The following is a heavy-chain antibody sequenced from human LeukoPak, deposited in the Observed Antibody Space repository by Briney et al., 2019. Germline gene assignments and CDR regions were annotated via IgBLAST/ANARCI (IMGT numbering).Heavy chain of an antibody. CDR3: AKADEGAPFDP. J-gene: IGHJ5*02. CDR2: ISWNSGSI. CDR1: GFTFDDYA. D-gene: IGHD3-16*01. Sequence: PGGSLRLSCAASGFTFDDYAMHWVRQAPGKGLEWVSGISWNSGSIGYADSVKGRFTISRDNAKNSLYLQMNSLRAEDTALYYCAKADEGAPFDPWGQGTLVTVSP. V-gene: IGHV3-9*01.